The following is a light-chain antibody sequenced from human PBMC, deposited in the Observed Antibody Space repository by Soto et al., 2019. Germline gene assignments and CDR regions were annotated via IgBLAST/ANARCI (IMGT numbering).Light chain of an antibody. V-gene: IGKV3-11*01. J-gene: IGKJ2*01. CDR1: ETLSSQ. Sequence: EVVLTQSPATLSLSPGERATLSCRASETLSSQLAWFQQKPGQAPRLLIYDASNRATGIPARFSGSGFGTDFALTISSLEPEDFAVYYCQQRNDWSPGYTVGQGTKVEIK. CDR3: QQRNDWSPGYT. CDR2: DAS.